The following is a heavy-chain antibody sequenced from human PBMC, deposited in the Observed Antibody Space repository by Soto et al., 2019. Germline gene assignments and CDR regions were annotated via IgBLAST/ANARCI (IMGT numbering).Heavy chain of an antibody. CDR2: ISYDGSNK. V-gene: IGHV3-30*18. CDR1: GFTFSSYG. CDR3: AKGRGDAFDI. D-gene: IGHD5-12*01. Sequence: GGSLRLSCAASGFTFSSYGMHWVRQAPGKGLGWVAVISYDGSNKYYADSVKGRFTISRDNSKNTLYLQMNSLRAEDTAVYYCAKGRGDAFDIWGQGTMVTVSS. J-gene: IGHJ3*02.